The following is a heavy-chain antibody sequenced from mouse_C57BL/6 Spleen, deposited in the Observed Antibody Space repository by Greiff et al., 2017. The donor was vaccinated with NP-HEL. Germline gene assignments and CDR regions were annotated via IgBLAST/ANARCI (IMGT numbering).Heavy chain of an antibody. CDR1: GYTFTTYP. D-gene: IGHD1-1*01. Sequence: VKLVESGAELVKPGASVKMSCKASGYTFTTYPIEWMKQNHGKSLEWIGNFHPYNDDTKYNEKFKGKATLTVEKSSSTVYLELSRLTSDDSAVYYCARGTTVVASYWYFDVWGTGTTVTVSS. CDR2: FHPYNDDT. J-gene: IGHJ1*03. CDR3: ARGTTVVASYWYFDV. V-gene: IGHV1-47*01.